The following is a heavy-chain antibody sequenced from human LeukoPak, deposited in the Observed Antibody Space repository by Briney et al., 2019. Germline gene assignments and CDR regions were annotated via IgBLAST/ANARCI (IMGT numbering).Heavy chain of an antibody. D-gene: IGHD6-13*01. CDR1: GFTFSSYS. CDR2: ISSGSESST. CDR3: AREYSSSYYFDY. V-gene: IGHV3-48*02. J-gene: IGHJ4*02. Sequence: PGGSLRLSCAASGFTFSSYSMNWVRQVPGKGLEWVSYISSGSESSTYYADSVKGRFTISRDNAKNSLYLQMNSLRDEDMAVYYCAREYSSSYYFDYWGQGTLVTVSS.